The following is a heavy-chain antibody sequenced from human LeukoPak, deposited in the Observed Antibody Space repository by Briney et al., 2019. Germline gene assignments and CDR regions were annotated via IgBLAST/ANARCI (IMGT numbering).Heavy chain of an antibody. CDR3: ARGRCSSTSCPPSFDY. CDR2: INHSGST. Sequence: PSETLSLTCAVYGGSFSGYYWSWIRQPPGKGLEWIGEINHSGSTNYNPSLKSRVTISVDTSKNQFSLKLSSVTAADTAVYYCARGRCSSTSCPPSFDYWGQGTLVTVSS. J-gene: IGHJ4*02. CDR1: GGSFSGYY. V-gene: IGHV4-34*01. D-gene: IGHD2-2*01.